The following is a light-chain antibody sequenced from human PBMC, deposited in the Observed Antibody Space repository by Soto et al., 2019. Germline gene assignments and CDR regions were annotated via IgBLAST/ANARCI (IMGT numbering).Light chain of an antibody. V-gene: IGKV1-9*01. CDR3: QQLNSYPWT. CDR2: GAS. Sequence: DIQLTQSPSFLSASVGDRVTITCRASQGIPSYLAWYQQKPGKAPKLLIYGASTLQSGVPSRFSGSGSGTEFTLTISSLQPEDFATYYCQQLNSYPWTFGQGTKVEIK. CDR1: QGIPSY. J-gene: IGKJ1*01.